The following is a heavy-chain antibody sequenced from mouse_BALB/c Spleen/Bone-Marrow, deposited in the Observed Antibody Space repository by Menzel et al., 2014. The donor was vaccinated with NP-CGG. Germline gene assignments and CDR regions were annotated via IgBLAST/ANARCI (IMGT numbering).Heavy chain of an antibody. V-gene: IGHV1-54*01. D-gene: IGHD2-3*01. CDR3: ARYDGYFDY. Sequence: QVQLKESGAELVRPGTSVKVSCKASGCAFTDYLMEWLKQRPGQGLEWIGVINPGSGSTNYNEKFKDKATLTADKSSSTAYMQLSSQTSDDSAVYFCARYDGYFDYWGQGTILTVSS. CDR1: GCAFTDYL. CDR2: INPGSGST. J-gene: IGHJ2*01.